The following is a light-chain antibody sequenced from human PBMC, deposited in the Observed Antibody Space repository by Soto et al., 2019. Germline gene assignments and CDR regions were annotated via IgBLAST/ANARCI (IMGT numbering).Light chain of an antibody. Sequence: QSALTQPASVSGSPGQSITISCTGTSSDIGGYNYVSWYQQHPGKAPKLMIYEVSNWPSGVSNRFSGSKSGNTASLAITGLQAEDEADYYCQAYDYSLTAFVFGGGTKVTVL. CDR1: SSDIGGYNY. J-gene: IGLJ3*02. CDR3: QAYDYSLTAFV. CDR2: EVS. V-gene: IGLV2-14*01.